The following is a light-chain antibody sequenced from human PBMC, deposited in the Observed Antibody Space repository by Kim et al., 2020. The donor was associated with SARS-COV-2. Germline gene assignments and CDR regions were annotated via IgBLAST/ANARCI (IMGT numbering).Light chain of an antibody. CDR2: EAS. CDR1: QSVSTL. CDR3: QQRVSWPRA. J-gene: IGKJ5*01. V-gene: IGKV3-11*01. Sequence: EIVLTQSPATLSLSPGERATLSCRASQSVSTLLGWYQQKPGQAPRLLIYEASNRATGIPARFSGSGSGTDFTLTISSLEPEDFAIYYCQQRVSWPRAFGQGTRLEI.